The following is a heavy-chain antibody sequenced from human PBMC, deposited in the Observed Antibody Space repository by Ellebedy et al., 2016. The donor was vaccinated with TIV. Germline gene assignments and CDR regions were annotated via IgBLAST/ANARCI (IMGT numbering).Heavy chain of an antibody. J-gene: IGHJ4*02. V-gene: IGHV3-23*01. Sequence: GGSLRLXXAASGFSFSNYAMSWVRQAPGKGLEWVSTISSSGRSTYYADSVKGRFTISRDNSKNTLYLQMNSLRAEDTALYYCAKDLEGFGVVPDLGNWGQGTLVTVSS. CDR2: ISSSGRST. CDR3: AKDLEGFGVVPDLGN. CDR1: GFSFSNYA. D-gene: IGHD3-3*01.